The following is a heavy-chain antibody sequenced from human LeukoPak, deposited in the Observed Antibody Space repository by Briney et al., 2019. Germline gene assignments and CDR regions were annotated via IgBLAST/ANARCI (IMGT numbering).Heavy chain of an antibody. D-gene: IGHD1-26*01. CDR3: ARDRRYATIRLIVGATPRRGYFDY. CDR2: ISSSSSYI. Sequence: GGSLRLSCAASGFTFSSYSMNWVRQAPGKGLEWVSSISSSSSYIYYADSVKGRFTISRDNAKNSLYLQMNSLRAEDTAVYYCARDRRYATIRLIVGATPRRGYFDYWGQGTLVTVSS. CDR1: GFTFSSYS. J-gene: IGHJ4*02. V-gene: IGHV3-21*01.